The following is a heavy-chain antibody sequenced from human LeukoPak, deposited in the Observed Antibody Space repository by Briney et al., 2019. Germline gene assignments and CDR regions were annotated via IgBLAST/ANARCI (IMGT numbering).Heavy chain of an antibody. Sequence: GGSLRLSCAASGFTFSSYAMHWVRQAPGKGLEWVAVISYDGSNKYYADSVKGRFTISRDNSKNTLYLQMNSLRAEDTAVYYCARGGTHFYGGVGMDVWGQGTTVTASS. CDR2: ISYDGSNK. CDR1: GFTFSSYA. D-gene: IGHD4-17*01. J-gene: IGHJ6*02. V-gene: IGHV3-30-3*01. CDR3: ARGGTHFYGGVGMDV.